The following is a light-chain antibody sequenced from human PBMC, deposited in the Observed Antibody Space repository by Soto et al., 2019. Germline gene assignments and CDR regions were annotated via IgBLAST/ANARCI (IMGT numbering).Light chain of an antibody. CDR2: DAS. V-gene: IGKV1-33*01. Sequence: DIQMTQSPSSLSASVGDRVTITCQASQDISNYLNWYQQKPGKAPKLLIYDASKLQTGVPSRFSGSGSGTDFTFTISSLQPDDIATYYCQQYNNLPALTFGGGTRVEIK. CDR3: QQYNNLPALT. J-gene: IGKJ4*01. CDR1: QDISNY.